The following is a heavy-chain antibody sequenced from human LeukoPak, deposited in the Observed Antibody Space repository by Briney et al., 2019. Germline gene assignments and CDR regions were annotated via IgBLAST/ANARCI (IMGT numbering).Heavy chain of an antibody. CDR1: GFTFDDYA. V-gene: IGHV3-43*02. CDR2: ISGDGNST. Sequence: PPGGSLRLSCAASGFTFDDYAMHWVRHAPGKGLEWVSLISGDGNSTNYAGSVKGRFTISRDNNKNSLYLQMNSLRTEDTAFYYCATNFGAYYYDTSAYYDSWGQGTLVTVSS. CDR3: ATNFGAYYYDTSAYYDS. D-gene: IGHD3-22*01. J-gene: IGHJ4*02.